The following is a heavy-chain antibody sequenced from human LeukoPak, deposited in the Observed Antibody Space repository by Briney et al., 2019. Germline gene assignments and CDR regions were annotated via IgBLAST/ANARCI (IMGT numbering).Heavy chain of an antibody. CDR2: IYSGGST. Sequence: PGGSLRLSCAASGFTVSSNYMSWVRQAPGKGLEWVSVIYSGGSTYYADSVKGRFTISRHNSKNTLYLQMNSLRAEDTAVYHCARGAYSSSATYYFDYWGQGTLVTVSS. V-gene: IGHV3-53*04. CDR1: GFTVSSNY. J-gene: IGHJ4*02. CDR3: ARGAYSSSATYYFDY. D-gene: IGHD6-13*01.